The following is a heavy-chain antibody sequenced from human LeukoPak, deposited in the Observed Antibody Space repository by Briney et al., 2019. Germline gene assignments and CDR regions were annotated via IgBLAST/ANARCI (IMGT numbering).Heavy chain of an antibody. CDR3: ARAVRSYGYYYYYGMDV. J-gene: IGHJ6*02. V-gene: IGHV4-34*01. CDR1: GGSFSGYY. CDR2: INHSGST. Sequence: SETLSLTCAVYGGSFSGYYWSWIRQPPGKGLEWIGEINHSGSTNYNPSLKSRITISVDTSKNQFSLKLSSVTAADTAVYYCARAVRSYGYYYYYGMDVWGQGTTVTVSS. D-gene: IGHD5-18*01.